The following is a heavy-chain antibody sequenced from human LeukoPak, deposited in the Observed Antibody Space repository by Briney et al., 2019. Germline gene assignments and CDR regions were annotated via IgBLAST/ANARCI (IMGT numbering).Heavy chain of an antibody. CDR2: IYTSGST. CDR1: GGSISSYY. D-gene: IGHD2-2*01. Sequence: SETLSLTCTVSGGSISSYYWSWIRQPPGKGLEWIGYIYTSGSTNYNPSLKSRVTISVDTSKNQFSLKLSSVTAADTAVYYCARVLGTSWTSYAFDIWGQGTMVTVSS. V-gene: IGHV4-4*09. J-gene: IGHJ3*02. CDR3: ARVLGTSWTSYAFDI.